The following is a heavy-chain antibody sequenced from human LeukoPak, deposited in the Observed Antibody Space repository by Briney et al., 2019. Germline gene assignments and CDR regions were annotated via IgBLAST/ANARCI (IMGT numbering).Heavy chain of an antibody. V-gene: IGHV1-2*02. CDR1: GYTFTSCY. CDR2: INPNSGGT. CDR3: ARGGSEMATTLDY. D-gene: IGHD5-24*01. Sequence: ASVKVSCKASGYTFTSCYMHWVRQAPGQGLEWMGWINPNSGGTNYAQKFQGRVTMTRDTSISTAYMELSRLRSDDTAVYYCARGGSEMATTLDYWGQGTLVTVSS. J-gene: IGHJ4*02.